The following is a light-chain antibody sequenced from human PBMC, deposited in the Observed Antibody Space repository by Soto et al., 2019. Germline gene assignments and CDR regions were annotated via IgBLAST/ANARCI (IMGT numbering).Light chain of an antibody. CDR1: QSISTW. Sequence: DIQMTQSPSTLSASVGDRVTITCRASQSISTWLAWYQQKPGKAPKLLIYKASTLKSGVPSRFSGSGSGTELTLSISNLQPDDFATYYCQQYVSYPLTFGGGTKVEIK. CDR3: QQYVSYPLT. V-gene: IGKV1-5*03. CDR2: KAS. J-gene: IGKJ4*01.